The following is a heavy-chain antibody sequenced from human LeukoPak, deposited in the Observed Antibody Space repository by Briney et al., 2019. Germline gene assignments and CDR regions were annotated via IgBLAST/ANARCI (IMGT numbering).Heavy chain of an antibody. CDR3: ATEWFGELVPNY. J-gene: IGHJ4*02. Sequence: GASVKVSCKASGYTFTSYYMHWVRQAPGKGLEWMGGFDPEDGETIYAQKFQGRVTMTEDTSTDTAYMELSSLRSEDTAVYYCATEWFGELVPNYWGQGTLVTVSS. CDR1: GYTFTSYY. V-gene: IGHV1-24*01. CDR2: FDPEDGET. D-gene: IGHD3-10*01.